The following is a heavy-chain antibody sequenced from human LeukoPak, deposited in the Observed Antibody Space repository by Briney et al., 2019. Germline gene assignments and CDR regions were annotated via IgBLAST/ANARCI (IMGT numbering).Heavy chain of an antibody. CDR1: GFTFSSYA. V-gene: IGHV3-23*01. Sequence: GGSLRLSCAASGFTFSSYAMSWVRQAPGKWLEWVSAISGSGGSTYYADSVKGRFTISRDNSKNTLYLQMNSLRAEDTAVYYCAKDLFFGHWTGYQPYDYWGQGTLVTVSS. CDR3: AKDLFFGHWTGYQPYDY. D-gene: IGHD3/OR15-3a*01. J-gene: IGHJ4*02. CDR2: ISGSGGST.